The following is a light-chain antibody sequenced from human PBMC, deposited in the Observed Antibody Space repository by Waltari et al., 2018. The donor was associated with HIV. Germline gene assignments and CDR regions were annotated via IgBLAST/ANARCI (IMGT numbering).Light chain of an antibody. CDR3: SAWDSSRSAWV. CDR2: RNN. V-gene: IGLV10-54*01. CDR1: SNNVGYQG. Sequence: QAGLTQPPSVSKGLRQTATLTCTGNSNNVGYQGAAWLQQHQGHPPKLLSYRNNHRPSVIAERFSASRSGNTASLTITGVQPADEADYYCSAWDSSRSAWVFGGGTKLTVL. J-gene: IGLJ3*02.